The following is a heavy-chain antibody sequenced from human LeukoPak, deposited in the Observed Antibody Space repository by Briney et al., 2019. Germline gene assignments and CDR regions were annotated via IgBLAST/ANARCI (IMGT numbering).Heavy chain of an antibody. V-gene: IGHV3-30*03. CDR2: VSYDGTET. CDR3: ARPLYYYYYMDV. J-gene: IGHJ6*03. Sequence: PGGALRLSFSASCFLFSRYGIHLGRPAPGKGVGGGAVVSYDGTETKYADSVKGRLNLSRDNSKNTVYLQMNSLTFEDTAVYYCARPLYYYYYMDVWGKGTTVTVSS. CDR1: CFLFSRYG.